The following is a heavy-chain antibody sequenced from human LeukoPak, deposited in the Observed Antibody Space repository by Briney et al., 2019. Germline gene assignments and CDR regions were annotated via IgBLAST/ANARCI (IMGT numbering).Heavy chain of an antibody. CDR1: GGSITSYY. Sequence: PSETLSLTCSVSGGSITSYYWSWIRQPPGKGLEWIGYIYYTGSTRSTNYNPSLKSRVTISEDTSENQFSLSLSSVTAADTAVYFCARKHSSGWLFDYWGQGALVTVS. J-gene: IGHJ4*02. V-gene: IGHV4-59*01. CDR2: IYYTGSTRST. CDR3: ARKHSSGWLFDY. D-gene: IGHD6-19*01.